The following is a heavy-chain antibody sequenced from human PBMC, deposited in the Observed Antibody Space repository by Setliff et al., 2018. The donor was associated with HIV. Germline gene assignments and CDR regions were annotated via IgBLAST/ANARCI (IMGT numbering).Heavy chain of an antibody. CDR2: VYYSGIT. V-gene: IGHV4-39*01. CDR1: GDSIIDSRYF. Sequence: PSETLSLTCTVSGDSIIDSRYFWGWIRQPPGKGLEWIGSVYYSGITYYSSSLKSRVTVSVDTPRIQFSLKLTSVTAADTAVYKCVRHVWSDDFLVPGWFDSWSQGTLVTVSS. CDR3: VRHVWSDDFLVPGWFDS. D-gene: IGHD3-3*01. J-gene: IGHJ5*01.